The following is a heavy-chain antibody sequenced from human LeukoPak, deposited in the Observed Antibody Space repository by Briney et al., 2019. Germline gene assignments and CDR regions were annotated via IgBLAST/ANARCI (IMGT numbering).Heavy chain of an antibody. CDR1: GFTFSSYG. CDR2: IRYDGSNK. V-gene: IGHV3-30*02. Sequence: GGSLRLSCAASGFTFSSYGMHWVRQAPGKGLEWVAFIRYDGSNKYYADSVKGRFTISRDNSENTLYLQMNSLRAEDTAVYYCAKLWFGELFGGYWGQGTLVTVSS. D-gene: IGHD3-10*01. J-gene: IGHJ4*02. CDR3: AKLWFGELFGGY.